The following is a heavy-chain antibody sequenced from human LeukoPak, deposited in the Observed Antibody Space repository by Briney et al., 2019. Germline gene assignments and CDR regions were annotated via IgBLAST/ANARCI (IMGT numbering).Heavy chain of an antibody. Sequence: SETLSLTCTVSGGSISSYYWSWIRQPPGKGLEWIGYIYYSGSTNYNPSLKSRVTISVDTSKNQFSLKLSSVTAAGTAVYYCARDPGGVVPAAVYWYFDLWGRGTLVTVSS. D-gene: IGHD2-2*01. CDR2: IYYSGST. J-gene: IGHJ2*01. CDR1: GGSISSYY. CDR3: ARDPGGVVPAAVYWYFDL. V-gene: IGHV4-59*01.